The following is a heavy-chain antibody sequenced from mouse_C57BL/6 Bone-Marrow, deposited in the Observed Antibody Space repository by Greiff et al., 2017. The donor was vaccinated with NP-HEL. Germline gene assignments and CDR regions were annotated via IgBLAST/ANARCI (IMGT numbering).Heavy chain of an antibody. D-gene: IGHD3-2*02. Sequence: QVQLQQPGAELVRPGCSVKLSCKASGYTFTSYWMDWVSQGPGQGLEWIGNIYPSASATYYNQTFKDRATLTVDKSTSTAYMQLSSLTSEAAADYYCARSGGRSGPFAYWGQGTLVTVSA. CDR2: IYPSASAT. CDR1: GYTFTSYW. V-gene: IGHV1-61*01. CDR3: ARSGGRSGPFAY. J-gene: IGHJ3*01.